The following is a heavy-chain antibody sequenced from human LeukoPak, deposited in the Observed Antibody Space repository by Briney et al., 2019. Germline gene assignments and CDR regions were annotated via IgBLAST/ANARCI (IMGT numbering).Heavy chain of an antibody. Sequence: GGSLRLSCAASGFTFSSYSINWVRQPPAKGLEWVSSISSSSSYIYYADSVKGRFTISRDNAKNSLYLQMSSLRAEDTAVYYCARVAGYSYGYVSDYWGQGTLVTVSS. CDR1: GFTFSSYS. CDR2: ISSSSSYI. J-gene: IGHJ4*02. D-gene: IGHD5-18*01. V-gene: IGHV3-21*01. CDR3: ARVAGYSYGYVSDY.